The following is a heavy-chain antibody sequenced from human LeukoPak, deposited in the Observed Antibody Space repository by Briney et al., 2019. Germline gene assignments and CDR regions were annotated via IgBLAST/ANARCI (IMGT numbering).Heavy chain of an antibody. V-gene: IGHV3-23*01. CDR3: AKSGDYYGSGNFDY. D-gene: IGHD3-10*01. Sequence: GGSLRLSRAASGFTFSSYAMSWVRHAPGKGLEWVSAISGSGGSTYYADSVKGLFTISRDNSKNTLYLQMNSLRAEDTAVYYCAKSGDYYGSGNFDYWGQGTLVTVSS. J-gene: IGHJ4*02. CDR1: GFTFSSYA. CDR2: ISGSGGST.